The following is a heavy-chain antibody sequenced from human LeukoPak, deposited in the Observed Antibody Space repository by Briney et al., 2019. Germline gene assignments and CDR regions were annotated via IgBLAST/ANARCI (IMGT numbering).Heavy chain of an antibody. D-gene: IGHD6-13*01. CDR1: GGSISSYY. V-gene: IGHV4-59*01. J-gene: IGHJ4*02. CDR2: IYYSGTT. Sequence: XPSETLSLTCTVSGGSISSYYWSWIRQPPGKGLEWIGYIYYSGTTNYNPSLKGRVTISVDTSKNQFSLKLSSVTAADTAVYYCARGVYIAAAQYGYWGQGTLVTVSS. CDR3: ARGVYIAAAQYGY.